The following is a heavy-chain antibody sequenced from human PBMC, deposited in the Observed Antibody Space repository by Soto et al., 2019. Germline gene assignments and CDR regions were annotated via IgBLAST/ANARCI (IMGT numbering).Heavy chain of an antibody. CDR2: IFPGDSDT. CDR1: GYSCTTQW. D-gene: IGHD3-9*01. J-gene: IGHJ4*02. Sequence: PGASLKISCKGSGYSCTTQWIGWVRQMPGKGLEWMGIIFPGDSDTRYSPSFQGKVTISADKSISTAYLQWSRLKASDTAMYYCARRRRDFLTGYPGTLDYWGQGTLVTVSS. V-gene: IGHV5-51*01. CDR3: ARRRRDFLTGYPGTLDY.